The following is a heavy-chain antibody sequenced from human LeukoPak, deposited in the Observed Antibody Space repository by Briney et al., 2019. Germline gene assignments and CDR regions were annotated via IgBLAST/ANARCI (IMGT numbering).Heavy chain of an antibody. CDR2: ISYDGSNK. CDR1: GFTFSSYA. Sequence: GGSLRLSCGASGFTFSSYAMHWVRQAPGKGLEWVAVISYDGSNKYYADSVKGRFTISRDNSKNTLYLQMNSLRAEDTAVYYCARDERRFYYGLNEVAFDIWGQGTMVTVSS. J-gene: IGHJ3*02. V-gene: IGHV3-30-3*01. D-gene: IGHD3-10*01. CDR3: ARDERRFYYGLNEVAFDI.